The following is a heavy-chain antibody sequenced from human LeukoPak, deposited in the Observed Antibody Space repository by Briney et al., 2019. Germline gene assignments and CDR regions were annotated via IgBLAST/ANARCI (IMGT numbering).Heavy chain of an antibody. CDR3: ARAIRGSKIASRYYFYYMDI. CDR2: IIPIFDTT. V-gene: IGHV1-69*06. CDR1: GYTFTSYG. Sequence: SVKVSCKASGYTFTSYGISWVRQAPGQGLEWMGGIIPIFDTTNYAQNFQGRVTITADKSTNTAYMELSSLRSEDTAVYYCARAIRGSKIASRYYFYYMDIWGKGTTVTVSS. D-gene: IGHD3-10*01. J-gene: IGHJ6*03.